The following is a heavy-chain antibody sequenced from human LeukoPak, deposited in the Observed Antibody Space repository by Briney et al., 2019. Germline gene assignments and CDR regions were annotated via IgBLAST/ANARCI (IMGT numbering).Heavy chain of an antibody. CDR1: GGSISSYY. J-gene: IGHJ4*02. V-gene: IGHV4-59*01. CDR2: IYYSGST. Sequence: PSETLSLTSTVSGGSISSYYWSWIRQPPGKGLEWIGYIYYSGSTNYNPSLKSRVTISVDTSKNQFSLKLSSVTAADTAVYYCARDRPYYYGSGSYYNGFYFDYWGQGTLVTVSS. D-gene: IGHD3-10*01. CDR3: ARDRPYYYGSGSYYNGFYFDY.